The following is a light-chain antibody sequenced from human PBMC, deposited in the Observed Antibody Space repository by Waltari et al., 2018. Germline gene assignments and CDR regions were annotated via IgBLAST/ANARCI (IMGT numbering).Light chain of an antibody. J-gene: IGKJ4*01. Sequence: DIQLTQSPSFLSASVGDRVTITGRASQGISSYLAWYQQKQGKDPKLLLYAAPTLQSGVPSRFSGSGSGSEFTLTSSSLQPEDFATYYCQQLNSYSLTFGGGTKVEIK. CDR3: QQLNSYSLT. CDR2: AAP. V-gene: IGKV1-9*01. CDR1: QGISSY.